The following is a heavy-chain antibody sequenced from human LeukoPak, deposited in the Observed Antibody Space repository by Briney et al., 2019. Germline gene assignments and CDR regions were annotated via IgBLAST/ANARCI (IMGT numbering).Heavy chain of an antibody. J-gene: IGHJ4*02. CDR3: ARDLDTAMVRDY. CDR2: ISYDGSNK. V-gene: IGHV3-30*03. CDR1: GFTFSSYG. D-gene: IGHD5-18*01. Sequence: GRSLRLSCAASGFTFSSYGMHWVRQAPGKGLEWVAVISYDGSNKYYADSVKGRFTISRDNSKNTLYLQMNSLRAEDTAVYYCARDLDTAMVRDYWGQGTLVTVSS.